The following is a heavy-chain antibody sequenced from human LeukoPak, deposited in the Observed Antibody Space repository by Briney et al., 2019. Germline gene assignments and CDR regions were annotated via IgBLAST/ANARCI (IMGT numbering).Heavy chain of an antibody. J-gene: IGHJ4*02. V-gene: IGHV4-39*07. CDR2: IYYSGST. CDR1: GGSISSSSYY. D-gene: IGHD6-19*01. Sequence: SETLSLTCTVSGGSISSSSYYWGWTRQPPGKGLEWIGSIYYSGSTYYNPSLKSRVTISVDTSKNQFSLKLSSVTAADTAVYYCARGGVAVAGIIDYWGQGTLVTVSS. CDR3: ARGGVAVAGIIDY.